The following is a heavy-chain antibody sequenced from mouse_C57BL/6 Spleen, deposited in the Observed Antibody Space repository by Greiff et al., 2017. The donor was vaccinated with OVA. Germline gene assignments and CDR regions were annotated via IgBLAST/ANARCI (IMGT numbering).Heavy chain of an antibody. CDR2: IWSDGST. V-gene: IGHV2-6-1*01. CDR1: GFSLTSYG. CDR3: ARHGGGPHYYARDY. Sequence: QVQLQQSGPGLVAPSQSLSITCTVSGFSLTSYGVHWVRQPPGKGLEWLVVIWSDGSTTYNSALKSRLSISKDNSKSQVFLKMNSLQTDDTAMYYCARHGGGPHYYARDYWGQGTSVTVSS. J-gene: IGHJ4*01. D-gene: IGHD3-3*01.